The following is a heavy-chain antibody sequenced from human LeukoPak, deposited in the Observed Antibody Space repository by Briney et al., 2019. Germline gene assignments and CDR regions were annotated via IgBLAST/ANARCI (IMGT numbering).Heavy chain of an antibody. CDR2: ISAYNGNT. Sequence: ASVKVSCKASGYTFTSYGISWVRQAPGQGLEWMGWISAYNGNTNYAQKLQGRVTMTTDTSTSTAYMELRSLRSDDTAVYYCARDLITMVRGVIITPYYYYGMDVWGQGTTVTVSS. J-gene: IGHJ6*02. CDR3: ARDLITMVRGVIITPYYYYGMDV. V-gene: IGHV1-18*01. CDR1: GYTFTSYG. D-gene: IGHD3-10*01.